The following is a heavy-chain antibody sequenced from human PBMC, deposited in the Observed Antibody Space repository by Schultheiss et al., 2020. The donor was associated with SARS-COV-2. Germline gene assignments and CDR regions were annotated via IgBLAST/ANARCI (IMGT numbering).Heavy chain of an antibody. CDR3: ARGGYSNYVIRRWFDP. CDR2: INHSGST. Sequence: SQILSLTCAVYGGSFSGYYWSWIRQPPGKGLEWIGEINHSGSTNYNPSLKSRVTISVDTSKNQFSLKLSSVTAADTAVYYCARGGYSNYVIRRWFDPWGQGTLVTVSS. D-gene: IGHD4-11*01. CDR1: GGSFSGYY. V-gene: IGHV4-34*01. J-gene: IGHJ5*02.